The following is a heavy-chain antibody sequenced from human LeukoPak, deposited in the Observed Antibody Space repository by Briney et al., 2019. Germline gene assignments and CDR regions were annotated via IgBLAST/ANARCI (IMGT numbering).Heavy chain of an antibody. Sequence: PGGSLRLSCAASGFGFTFSSYNMNWVRQAPGKGLEWVANIKQDGTGTYFGDSVKGRFTISRDNAKKSLYLQMNNLRVEDTAVYYCARETWYYDYVRKSYRGGYFDLWGRGTLVTVSS. CDR2: IKQDGTGT. D-gene: IGHD3-16*02. J-gene: IGHJ2*01. CDR1: GFGFTFSSYN. V-gene: IGHV3-7*01. CDR3: ARETWYYDYVRKSYRGGYFDL.